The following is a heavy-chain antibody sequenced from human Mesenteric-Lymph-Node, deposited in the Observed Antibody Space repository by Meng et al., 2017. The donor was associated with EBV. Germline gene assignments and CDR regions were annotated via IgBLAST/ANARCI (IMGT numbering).Heavy chain of an antibody. CDR2: IYYSGST. D-gene: IGHD2-2*01. CDR3: ARIVVPAATNNWFDP. V-gene: IGHV4-61*01. CDR1: GGSVSSGSYY. Sequence: QVQVEGSGAGMVKPSETLYLTCTVSGGSVSSGSYYWSWIRQPPGKGLEWIGYIYYSGSTNYNPSLKSRVTISVDTSKNQFSLKLSSVSAADTAVYYCARIVVPAATNNWFDPWGQGTLVTVSS. J-gene: IGHJ5*02.